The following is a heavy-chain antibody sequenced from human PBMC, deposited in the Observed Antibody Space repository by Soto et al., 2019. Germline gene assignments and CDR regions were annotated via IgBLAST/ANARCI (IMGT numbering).Heavy chain of an antibody. Sequence: SETLSLTCAVYGGSFSGYYWSWIRQPPGKGLEWIGEINHSGSTNYNPSLKSRVTIPVDTSKNQFSLKLSSVTAADTAVYYCARATFGELLFFTDYYYYGMDVWGQGTTVTVSS. CDR2: INHSGST. V-gene: IGHV4-34*01. J-gene: IGHJ6*02. CDR1: GGSFSGYY. D-gene: IGHD3-10*01. CDR3: ARATFGELLFFTDYYYYGMDV.